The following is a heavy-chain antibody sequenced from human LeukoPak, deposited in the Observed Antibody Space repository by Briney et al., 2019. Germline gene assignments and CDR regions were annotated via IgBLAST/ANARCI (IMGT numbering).Heavy chain of an antibody. CDR3: ARDGGLDY. D-gene: IGHD3-16*01. J-gene: IGHJ4*02. V-gene: IGHV1-2*02. CDR2: INPNSGDT. Sequence: ASVKVSCQASGYTFTDYFMHWLRQAPGQGLEWMGLINPNSGDTNYAQKFQGRVTMTRDTSITTAYMELSRLRSDDTALYYCARDGGLDYWGQGTLVTVSS. CDR1: GYTFTDYF.